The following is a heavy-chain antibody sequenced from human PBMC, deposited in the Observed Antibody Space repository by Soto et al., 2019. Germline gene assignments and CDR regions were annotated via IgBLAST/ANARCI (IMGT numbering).Heavy chain of an antibody. V-gene: IGHV3-30*18. D-gene: IGHD3-16*01. Sequence: HPGGSLRLSCVASGFTFTSYGMHWVRQAPGKGLEWVAVISYDGSNKYYADSVKGRFTISRDNSKNTLFLQMNSLRAEDTAVYYCAKDLVLYALHLGPKLYIDVWGKGTTVTVSS. CDR1: GFTFTSYG. J-gene: IGHJ6*03. CDR2: ISYDGSNK. CDR3: AKDLVLYALHLGPKLYIDV.